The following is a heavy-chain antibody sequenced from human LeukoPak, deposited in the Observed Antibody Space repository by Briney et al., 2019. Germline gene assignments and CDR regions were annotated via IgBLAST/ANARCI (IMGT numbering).Heavy chain of an antibody. CDR2: IIPIFGTA. J-gene: IGHJ4*02. V-gene: IGHV1-69*01. CDR1: GGTFSSYA. CDR3: ARVADSGYDFGVDY. D-gene: IGHD5-12*01. Sequence: ASVKVSCEASGGTFSSYAISWVRQAPGQGPEWMGGIIPIFGTANYAQKFQGRVTITADESTSTAYMELSSLRSEDTAVYYCARVADSGYDFGVDYWGQGTLVTVSS.